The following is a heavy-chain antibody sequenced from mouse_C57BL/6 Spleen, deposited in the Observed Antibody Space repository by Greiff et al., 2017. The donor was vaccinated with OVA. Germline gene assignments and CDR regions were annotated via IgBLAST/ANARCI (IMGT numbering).Heavy chain of an antibody. Sequence: EVQLQQSGTVLARPGASVKMSCKTSGYTFTSYWMHWVKQRPGQGLEWIGAIYPGNSDTSYNQKFKGKAKLTAVTSASTAYMELSSLTNEDSAVYYCTRKGAYYYGSSPYWYFDVWGTGTTVTVSS. V-gene: IGHV1-5*01. CDR1: GYTFTSYW. CDR2: IYPGNSDT. CDR3: TRKGAYYYGSSPYWYFDV. J-gene: IGHJ1*03. D-gene: IGHD1-1*01.